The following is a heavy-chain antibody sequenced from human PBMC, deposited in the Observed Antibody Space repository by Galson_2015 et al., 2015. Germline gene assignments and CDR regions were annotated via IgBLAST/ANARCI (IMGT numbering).Heavy chain of an antibody. CDR2: IKQDGSEN. J-gene: IGHJ4*02. V-gene: IGHV3-7*01. D-gene: IGHD5-18*01. CDR1: GFTFSSYW. Sequence: LRLSCAASGFTFSSYWMSWVRQAPGKGLEWVANIKQDGSENYYVDSVKGRFTISRDNAKNSLYLQMNSLRVEDTAVYYCARKCASSSLSFDYWGQGALVTVSS. CDR3: ARKCASSSLSFDY.